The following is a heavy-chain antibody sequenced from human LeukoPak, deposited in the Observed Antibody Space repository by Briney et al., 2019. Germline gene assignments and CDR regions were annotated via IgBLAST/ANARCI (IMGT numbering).Heavy chain of an antibody. J-gene: IGHJ6*04. CDR1: GFTASRNY. CDR2: IYSGGST. CDR3: ASFGYSGYDWHYYYRIDV. V-gene: IGHV3-53*01. Sequence: PGGSLRLSCAASGFTASRNYMSCVRHGPGKGLEWVSVIYSGGSTYYADSVQGRFTSSRDNAKNSLYLQMNSLRAEDTAVYYCASFGYSGYDWHYYYRIDVWGKGTTDTVSS. D-gene: IGHD5-12*01.